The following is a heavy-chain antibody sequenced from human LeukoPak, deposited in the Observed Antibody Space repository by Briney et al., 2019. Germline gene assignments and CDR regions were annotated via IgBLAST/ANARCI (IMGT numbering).Heavy chain of an antibody. D-gene: IGHD2-2*02. Sequence: SGGSLRLSCAASGFAFSRYTMNWVRQAPGKGLEWVSSISSSNSYTYYADSVKGRFTISRDNAKNSLYLQMNSLRAEDTSVYYSARDETYCSSPSCYNDYWGQGTLVTVSS. J-gene: IGHJ4*02. CDR3: ARDETYCSSPSCYNDY. V-gene: IGHV3-21*01. CDR2: ISSSNSYT. CDR1: GFAFSRYT.